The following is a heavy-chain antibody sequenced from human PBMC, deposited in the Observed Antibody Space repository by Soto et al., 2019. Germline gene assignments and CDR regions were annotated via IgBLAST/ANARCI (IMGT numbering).Heavy chain of an antibody. CDR3: ARHVPAAGYYYGMDV. V-gene: IGHV1-69*12. J-gene: IGHJ6*02. Sequence: QVQLVQSGAEVKKPGSSVKVSCKASGGTFSSYAISWVRQAPGQGLEWMGGIIPIFGTANDAQKFQGRVTITADASTSTAYMELSSLSSEDTAVYYCARHVPAAGYYYGMDVWGQGTTVTVSS. CDR2: IIPIFGTA. CDR1: GGTFSSYA. D-gene: IGHD2-2*01.